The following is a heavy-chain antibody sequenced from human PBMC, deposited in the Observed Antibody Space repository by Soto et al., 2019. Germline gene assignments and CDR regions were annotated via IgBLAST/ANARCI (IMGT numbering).Heavy chain of an antibody. D-gene: IGHD2-15*01. CDR1: GYTFTSYG. V-gene: IGHV1-18*01. Sequence: ASVKVSCKASGYTFTSYGISWVRQAPGQGLEWMGWISAYNGNTNYAQKLQGRVTMTTDTSTSTAYMELSSLRSDDTAVYYCAREGYCSGGSCFGSDSYYYGMDVWGQGTTVTVS. J-gene: IGHJ6*02. CDR2: ISAYNGNT. CDR3: AREGYCSGGSCFGSDSYYYGMDV.